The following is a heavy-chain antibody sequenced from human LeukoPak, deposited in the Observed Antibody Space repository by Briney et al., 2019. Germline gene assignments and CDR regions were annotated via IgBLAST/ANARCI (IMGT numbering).Heavy chain of an antibody. CDR3: ARELSQIVWGGLDY. V-gene: IGHV3-33*05. CDR1: AFIFSHYG. Sequence: GRSLRLSCAASAFIFSHYGMHWVRQAPGKGLEWVAVIQNDASTENFADSVKGRFTISRDNSKNTVFLQMNSLRVEDTAVYYCARELSQIVWGGLDYGGQGTLVSVSS. D-gene: IGHD2-21*01. CDR2: IQNDASTE. J-gene: IGHJ4*02.